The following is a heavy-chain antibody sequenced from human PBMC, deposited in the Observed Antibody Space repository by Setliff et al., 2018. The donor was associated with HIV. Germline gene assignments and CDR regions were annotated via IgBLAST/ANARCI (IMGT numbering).Heavy chain of an antibody. Sequence: PSETLSLTCTVSGDSISFNNIYWSWIRQPAGKGLEWIGRIDIGGNPNYNPSLKSRITISRDTSKRQFSLQLTSLTAADTAVYYCARIHPDILINWRFGAFDIWGQGTKVTVSS. CDR2: IDIGGNP. CDR1: GDSISFNNIY. D-gene: IGHD2-8*01. J-gene: IGHJ3*02. V-gene: IGHV4-61*02. CDR3: ARIHPDILINWRFGAFDI.